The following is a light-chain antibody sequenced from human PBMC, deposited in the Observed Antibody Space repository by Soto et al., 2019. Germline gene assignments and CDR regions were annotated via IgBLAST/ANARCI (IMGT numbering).Light chain of an antibody. CDR2: TAS. J-gene: IGKJ1*01. CDR3: QQTDSFPQT. V-gene: IGKV1-12*01. CDR1: PGISTW. Sequence: DIQMTQSPSSVSASVGDRVTISCRASPGISTWLAWYQQSPGKAPKLLIYTASSLQTGVPSRFSGSGSGTDFTLTISSLQHEDFETYYCQQTDSFPQTLGQGTKVDIK.